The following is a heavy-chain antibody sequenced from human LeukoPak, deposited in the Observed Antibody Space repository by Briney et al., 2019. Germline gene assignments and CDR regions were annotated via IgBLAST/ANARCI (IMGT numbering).Heavy chain of an antibody. V-gene: IGHV3-21*01. Sequence: GGSLRLSCAASGFTFSSYTMNWVRQAPGKGLEWVSSISSSSSYIYYADSVKGRLTISRDNAKNSLYLQMNSLRAEDTAVYYCARDPTPRYCSGGSCYTLYGMDVWGQGTTVTVSS. D-gene: IGHD2-15*01. CDR1: GFTFSSYT. CDR3: ARDPTPRYCSGGSCYTLYGMDV. CDR2: ISSSSSYI. J-gene: IGHJ6*02.